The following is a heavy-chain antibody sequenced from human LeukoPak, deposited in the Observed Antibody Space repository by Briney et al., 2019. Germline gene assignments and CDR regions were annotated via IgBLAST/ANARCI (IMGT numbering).Heavy chain of an antibody. CDR3: ARHRGYSGFTATFDY. J-gene: IGHJ4*02. D-gene: IGHD5-12*01. CDR1: GGSFSGYY. V-gene: IGHV4-34*01. Sequence: SETLSLTCAVYGGSFSGYYWSWIRQPPGKGLEWIWEINHSGSTNYNPSLKSRVTISVDTSKNQFSLKLSSVTAADTAVYYCARHRGYSGFTATFDYWGQGTLVTVSS. CDR2: INHSGST.